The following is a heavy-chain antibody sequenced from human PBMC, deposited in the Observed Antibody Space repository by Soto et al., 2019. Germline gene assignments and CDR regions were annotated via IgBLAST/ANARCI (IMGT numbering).Heavy chain of an antibody. J-gene: IGHJ6*02. CDR1: GGSFSGYY. Sequence: QVQLQQWGAGLLKPSETLSLTCAVYGGSFSGYYWSWIRQPPGKGLEWIGEINHSGSTNYNPSLKSRVTISVDTSKNQFSLKLSSVTAAVTAVYYCARATYYYYGMDVWGQGTTVTVSS. V-gene: IGHV4-34*01. CDR2: INHSGST. CDR3: ARATYYYYGMDV.